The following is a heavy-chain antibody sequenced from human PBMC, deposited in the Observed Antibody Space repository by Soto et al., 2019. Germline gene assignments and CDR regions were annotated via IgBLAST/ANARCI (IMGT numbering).Heavy chain of an antibody. CDR3: ASQADIVVVPAAHWFDP. D-gene: IGHD2-2*01. CDR2: IIPIFGTA. J-gene: IGHJ5*02. Sequence: SVKVSCKASGGTFSSYAISWVRQAPGQGLEWMGGIIPIFGTANYAQKFQGRVTITADKSTSTAYMELSSLRSEDTAVYYCASQADIVVVPAAHWFDPWGQGTLVTVSS. V-gene: IGHV1-69*06. CDR1: GGTFSSYA.